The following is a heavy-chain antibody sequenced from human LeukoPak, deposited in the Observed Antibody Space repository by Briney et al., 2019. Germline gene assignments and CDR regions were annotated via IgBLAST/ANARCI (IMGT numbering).Heavy chain of an antibody. CDR2: ISYDGSNK. V-gene: IGHV3-30*18. J-gene: IGHJ4*02. Sequence: GGSLRLSCAASGFTFSSYGMHWVRQAPGKGLEWVAVISYDGSNKYYADSVKGRFTISRDNSKNTLYLQMNSLRAEDTAVYYCAKDSPDHGGELLWFGELFLACWGQGTLVTVSS. CDR3: AKDSPDHGGELLWFGELFLAC. D-gene: IGHD3-10*01. CDR1: GFTFSSYG.